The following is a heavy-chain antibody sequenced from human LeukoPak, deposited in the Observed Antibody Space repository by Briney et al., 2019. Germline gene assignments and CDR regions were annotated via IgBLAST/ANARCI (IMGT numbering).Heavy chain of an antibody. J-gene: IGHJ4*02. D-gene: IGHD3-3*01. CDR3: ARDQYDTWSRRGNFDS. CDR1: GFTFGKYW. CDR2: IKLDGSEK. Sequence: GGSLRLSCVASGFTFGKYWMSWVRQAPGKGLEWVANIKLDGSEKNYVDSVKGRFTISRDNTKNSLYPQMNSLRAEDTAVSYCARDQYDTWSRRGNFDSWGQGTLVIVSS. V-gene: IGHV3-7*03.